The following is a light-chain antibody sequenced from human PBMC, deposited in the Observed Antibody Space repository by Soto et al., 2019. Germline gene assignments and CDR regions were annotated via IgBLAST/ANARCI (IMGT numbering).Light chain of an antibody. J-gene: IGLJ2*01. CDR1: SSDVGGYDY. V-gene: IGLV2-14*01. CDR3: SSYTTSSALV. CDR2: EVT. Sequence: QSALTQPASVSGSPGQSITISCTGTSSDVGGYDYVSWYQQHPGKVPKLIIYEVTKRPSGVSHRFSGSKSGNAASLTISGLQAEDEADYYCSSYTTSSALVFGGGTKRTVL.